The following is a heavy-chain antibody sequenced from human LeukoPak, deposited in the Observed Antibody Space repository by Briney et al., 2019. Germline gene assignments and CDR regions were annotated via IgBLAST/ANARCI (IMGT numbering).Heavy chain of an antibody. D-gene: IGHD6-13*01. CDR1: GFTFSFSS. V-gene: IGHV3-30*18. J-gene: IGHJ4*02. CDR3: AKDRSTTWSFDY. Sequence: GGSLRLSCAASGFTFSFSSMYWVRQAPGKGLEWLAFISDDGSRKYYADSVKGRFTISRDNSKNTLFLQMNSLRTEDTAMYYCAKDRSTTWSFDYWGQGTLVTVSS. CDR2: ISDDGSRK.